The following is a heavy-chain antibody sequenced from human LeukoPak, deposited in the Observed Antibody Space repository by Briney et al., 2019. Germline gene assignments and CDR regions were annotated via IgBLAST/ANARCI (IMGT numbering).Heavy chain of an antibody. V-gene: IGHV4-39*01. Sequence: SETLSLTCTVSGGSISSSSYYWGWIRQPPGKGLEWIGSIYYSGSTYYNPSLKSRVTISVDTSKNQFSLKLSSVTAADTAVYYCVGATRKGTFDYWGQGTLVTVSS. CDR2: IYYSGST. CDR3: VGATRKGTFDY. J-gene: IGHJ4*02. D-gene: IGHD1-26*01. CDR1: GGSISSSSYY.